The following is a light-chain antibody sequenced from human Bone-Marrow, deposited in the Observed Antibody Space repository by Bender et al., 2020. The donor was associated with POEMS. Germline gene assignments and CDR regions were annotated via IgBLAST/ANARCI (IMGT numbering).Light chain of an antibody. CDR1: SSDVGAYNY. CDR3: AAWDDSLHVVV. CDR2: DVS. J-gene: IGLJ3*02. Sequence: QSALTQPASVSGSPGQSISISCTGTSSDVGAYNYVSWFQQHPGKAPKLMIDDVSNRPSGVSNRFSGTKSGNTASLTISGLQAEDEADYHCAAWDDSLHVVVFGGGTRVTVL. V-gene: IGLV2-14*03.